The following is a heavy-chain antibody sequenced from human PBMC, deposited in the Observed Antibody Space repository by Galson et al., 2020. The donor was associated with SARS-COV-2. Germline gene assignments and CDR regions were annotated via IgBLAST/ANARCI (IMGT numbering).Heavy chain of an antibody. D-gene: IGHD3-10*01. Sequence: TGGSLRLSCEASGFTFSTYGMDWVRQAPGKGLEWVAVIWYDGSNKYYADSVKGRFTISRDNSKNTLYLQMNSLRAEDTAVYYCARGSSSHAFHIWGQGTMVTVSS. CDR3: ARGSSSHAFHI. CDR1: GFTFSTYG. V-gene: IGHV3-33*01. J-gene: IGHJ3*02. CDR2: IWYDGSNK.